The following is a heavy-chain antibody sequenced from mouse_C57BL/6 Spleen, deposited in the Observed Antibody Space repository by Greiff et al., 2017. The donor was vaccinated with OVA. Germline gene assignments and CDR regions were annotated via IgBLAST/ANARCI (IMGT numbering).Heavy chain of an antibody. CDR2: INPNNGGT. CDR3: ARSRETGRFAY. Sequence: VQLKQSGPELVKPGASVKMSCKASGYTFTDYNMHWVKQSHGKSLEWIGYINPNNGGTSYNQKFKGKATLTVNKPSSTAYMELRSLTAEDTAVYYWARSRETGRFAYWGQGTLVTVSA. V-gene: IGHV1-22*01. J-gene: IGHJ3*01. CDR1: GYTFTDYN. D-gene: IGHD4-1*01.